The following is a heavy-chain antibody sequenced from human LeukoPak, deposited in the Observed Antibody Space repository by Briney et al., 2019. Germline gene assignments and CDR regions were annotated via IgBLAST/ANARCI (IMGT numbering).Heavy chain of an antibody. V-gene: IGHV4-31*03. CDR3: ATYGSGSYRFDP. Sequence: SETLSLTCTVSGGSISSGNYYWSWIRQHPGKGLEWIGYIHHSGSTYYNPSLKSRVIISVDTSRNQFSLKLNSVTAADTAVYYCATYGSGSYRFDPWGQGTLVTVSS. D-gene: IGHD3-10*01. CDR2: IHHSGST. J-gene: IGHJ5*02. CDR1: GGSISSGNYY.